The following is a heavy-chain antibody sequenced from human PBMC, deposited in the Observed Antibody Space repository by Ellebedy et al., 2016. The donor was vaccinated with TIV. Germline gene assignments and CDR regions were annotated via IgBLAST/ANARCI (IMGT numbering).Heavy chain of an antibody. CDR1: GGSVSDYY. J-gene: IGHJ4*02. Sequence: MPSETLSLTCAVSGGSVSDYYWSWIRQHPGKGLEWIGVISQNEGTNYNPSLKSRVTMSVDTSKNQFSLTVNSVTAADTAVYYCARGLDRSKIGYWGQGALVTVSS. CDR2: ISQNEGT. V-gene: IGHV4-34*01. CDR3: ARGLDRSKIGY. D-gene: IGHD4-11*01.